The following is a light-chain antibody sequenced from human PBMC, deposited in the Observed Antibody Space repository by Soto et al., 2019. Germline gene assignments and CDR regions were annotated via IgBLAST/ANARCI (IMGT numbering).Light chain of an antibody. J-gene: IGKJ1*01. CDR2: AAS. V-gene: IGKV3-20*01. Sequence: EIVLTQSPGTLSLSPGDRATLSCRASQSVGSNYLAWYQQKPGQAPRLLIYAASSRAPGIPARFSGSGSGTDFSLTIGSLEAEDFAVDYWQQYCGSPCTFGQGTKVESK. CDR1: QSVGSNY. CDR3: QQYCGSPCT.